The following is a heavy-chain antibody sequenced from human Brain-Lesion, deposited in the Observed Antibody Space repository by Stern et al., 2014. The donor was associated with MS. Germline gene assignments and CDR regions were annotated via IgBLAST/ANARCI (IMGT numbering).Heavy chain of an antibody. Sequence: EVQLVQSGAEVKKPGESLKISCEASGYLFDDYWIGWVRQMSGRGLELVAIIFPRDSNTRYSPSVQGQVTISADQSLSTAYLSRRSLKAADPAMYYGARSPATPSGYDRFDYWGQGALVTVSS. V-gene: IGHV5-51*03. CDR3: ARSPATPSGYDRFDY. CDR1: GYLFDDYW. CDR2: IFPRDSNT. J-gene: IGHJ4*02. D-gene: IGHD5-12*01.